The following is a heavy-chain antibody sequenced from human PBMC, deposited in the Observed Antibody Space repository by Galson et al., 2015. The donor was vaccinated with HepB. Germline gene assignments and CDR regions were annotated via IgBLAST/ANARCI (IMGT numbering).Heavy chain of an antibody. CDR1: GFTFSSYG. CDR3: AKGVRGIQLWFGGY. V-gene: IGHV3-30*18. J-gene: IGHJ4*02. D-gene: IGHD5-18*01. CDR2: ISYDGSNK. Sequence: SLRLSCAASGFTFSSYGMHWVRQAPGKGLEWVAVISYDGSNKYYADSVKGRFTISRDNSKNTLYLQMNSLRAEDTAVYYCAKGVRGIQLWFGGYWGQGTLVTVSS.